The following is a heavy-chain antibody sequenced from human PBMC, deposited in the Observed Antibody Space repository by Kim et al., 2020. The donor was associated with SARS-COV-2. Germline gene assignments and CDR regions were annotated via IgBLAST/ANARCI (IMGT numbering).Heavy chain of an antibody. CDR3: ATRHQIFDRFDY. V-gene: IGHV1-69*13. CDR2: IIPIFGTA. J-gene: IGHJ4*02. Sequence: SVKVSCKASGGTFSSYAISWVRQAPGQGLEWMGGIIPIFGTANYAQKFQGRVTITADESTSTAYMELSSLRSEDTAVYYCATRHQIFDRFDYWGQGTLVTVSS. CDR1: GGTFSSYA. D-gene: IGHD2-15*01.